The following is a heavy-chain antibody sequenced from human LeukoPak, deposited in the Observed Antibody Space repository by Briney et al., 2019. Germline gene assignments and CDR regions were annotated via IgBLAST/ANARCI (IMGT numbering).Heavy chain of an antibody. Sequence: PGGSPRLSCAASGFSFSSYHMSWVRQAPGRGLEWVALINPDGNERYYVDSVKGRFTISRDNARNSLYLQMDSLRDDDTAMYFCTRDLAAVPGPRMDVWGQGTTVTVSS. CDR1: GFSFSSYH. J-gene: IGHJ6*02. D-gene: IGHD6-19*01. V-gene: IGHV3-7*03. CDR3: TRDLAAVPGPRMDV. CDR2: INPDGNER.